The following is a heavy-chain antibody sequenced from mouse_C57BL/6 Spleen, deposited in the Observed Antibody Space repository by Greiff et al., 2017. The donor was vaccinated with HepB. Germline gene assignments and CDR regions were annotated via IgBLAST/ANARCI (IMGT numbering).Heavy chain of an antibody. V-gene: IGHV1-19*01. J-gene: IGHJ2*01. CDR2: INPYNGGT. CDR1: GYTFTDYY. CDR3: ARTGTLGFDY. D-gene: IGHD4-1*01. Sequence: VQLKQSGPVLVKPGASVKMSCKASGYTFTDYYMNWVKQSHGKSLEWIGVINPYNGGTSYNQKFKGKATLTVDKSSSTAYMELNSLTSEDSAVYYCARTGTLGFDYWGQGTTLTVSS.